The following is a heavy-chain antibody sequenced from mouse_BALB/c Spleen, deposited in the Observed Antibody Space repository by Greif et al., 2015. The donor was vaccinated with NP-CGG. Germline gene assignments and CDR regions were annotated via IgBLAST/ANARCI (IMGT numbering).Heavy chain of an antibody. J-gene: IGHJ3*01. CDR3: AREGDYGFAY. CDR1: GYAFTNYL. Sequence: QVQLKQSGTELVRPGTSVKVSCKASGYAFTNYLIEWIKQRPGQGLEWIGVLNPGSGGTNYSEKLKGKATLTADYSSSTAYLQLSSLTSDDSAVYFCAREGDYGFAYWGQGTLVTVSA. D-gene: IGHD2-4*01. V-gene: IGHV1-54*01. CDR2: LNPGSGGT.